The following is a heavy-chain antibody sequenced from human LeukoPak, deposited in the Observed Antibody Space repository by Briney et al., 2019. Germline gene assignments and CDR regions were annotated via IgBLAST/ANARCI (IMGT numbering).Heavy chain of an antibody. CDR3: AKGGYDYVEMGYFDY. CDR2: IIASSGST. D-gene: IGHD5-12*01. V-gene: IGHV3-23*01. Sequence: GGSLGLSCASSGFSFSNYAMGWVRQAPGKGLEWVSLIIASSGSTFYADSVKGRFTISSDNSKNTLYLQMNSLRAEDTAVYYCAKGGYDYVEMGYFDYWGQGTLVTVSS. CDR1: GFSFSNYA. J-gene: IGHJ4*02.